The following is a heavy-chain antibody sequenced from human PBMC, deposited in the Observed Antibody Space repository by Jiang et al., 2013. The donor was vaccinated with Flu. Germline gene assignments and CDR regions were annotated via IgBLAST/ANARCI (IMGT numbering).Heavy chain of an antibody. D-gene: IGHD3-16*01. CDR3: ARGGDYVWGSYENWFDP. CDR1: GYTFTSYA. J-gene: IGHJ5*02. CDR2: INTNTGNP. V-gene: IGHV7-4-1*02. Sequence: ASGYTFTSYAMNWVRQAPGQGLEWMGWINTNTGNPTYAQGFTGRFVFSLDTSVSTAYLQISSLKAEDTAVYYCARGGDYVWGSYENWFDPWGQGTLVTVSS.